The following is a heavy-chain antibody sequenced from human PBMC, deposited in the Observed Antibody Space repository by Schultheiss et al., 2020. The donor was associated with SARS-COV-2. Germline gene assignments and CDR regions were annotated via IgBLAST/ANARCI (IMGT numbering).Heavy chain of an antibody. Sequence: SETLSLTCAVNGGSFSDYYWSWIRQPPGKGLEWIGEINHSGSTNYNPSLKSRVTISVDTSKNQFSLKLSSVTAADTAVYYCARGPYYYDILTGYYERDYYYYYYGMDVWGQGTTVTVSS. CDR1: GGSFSDYY. D-gene: IGHD3-9*01. CDR3: ARGPYYYDILTGYYERDYYYYYYGMDV. J-gene: IGHJ6*02. V-gene: IGHV4-34*01. CDR2: INHSGST.